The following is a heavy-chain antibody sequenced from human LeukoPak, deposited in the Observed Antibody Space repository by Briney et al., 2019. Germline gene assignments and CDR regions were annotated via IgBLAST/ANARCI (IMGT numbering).Heavy chain of an antibody. CDR1: GGSFSGYY. Sequence: SETLSLTCAVYGGSFSGYYWSWIRQPPGKGLEWIGEINHSGSTNYNPSLKSRVTISVDTSKNQFSLKLSSVTAADTAVYYCARGIVVVVPAAISRFDYYYMDVWGKGTTVTVSS. CDR3: ARGIVVVVPAAISRFDYYYMDV. CDR2: INHSGST. D-gene: IGHD2-2*02. J-gene: IGHJ6*03. V-gene: IGHV4-34*01.